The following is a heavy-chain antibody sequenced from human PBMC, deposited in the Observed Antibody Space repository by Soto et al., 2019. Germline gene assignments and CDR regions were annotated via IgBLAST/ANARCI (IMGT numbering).Heavy chain of an antibody. D-gene: IGHD2-8*01. CDR2: IYSGGST. V-gene: IGHV3-53*02. CDR1: GFIVSSNY. J-gene: IGHJ4*02. CDR3: VARSNGADY. Sequence: EVQLVETGGGWIQPGGSLRLSFEASGFIVSSNYMSWVRQAPGKGLDWVSVIYSGGSTYHADSVKGRFTTSRDNSKNTLYLQMNNLRAEDTAVYYCVARSNGADYWGQGTLVTVSS.